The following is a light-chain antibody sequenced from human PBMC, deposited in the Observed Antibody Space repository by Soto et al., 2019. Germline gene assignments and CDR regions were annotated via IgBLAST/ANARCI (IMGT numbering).Light chain of an antibody. J-gene: IGKJ5*01. Sequence: DIVLTQSPGTLSLSPGERATLSCRDSQSVRSTSLAWYQQKPGQAPRLLIYGASSRATGIPDRFSGGGSGTDFTLTISRLEPEDFAVYYCQHYGSSPPITFGQGTLLEIK. CDR3: QHYGSSPPIT. CDR1: QSVRSTS. CDR2: GAS. V-gene: IGKV3-20*01.